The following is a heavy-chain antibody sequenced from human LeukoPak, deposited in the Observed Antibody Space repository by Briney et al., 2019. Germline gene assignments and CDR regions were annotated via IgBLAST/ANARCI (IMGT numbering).Heavy chain of an antibody. D-gene: IGHD2-2*01. CDR1: GFTFTSHA. CDR2: ISGSGGST. J-gene: IGHJ3*02. Sequence: GGSLRLSCAASGFTFTSHAMSWVRQAPGKGLEWVSVISGSGGSTYYADSVKGRFTISRDNSKNTLYLQMSSLRAEDTAVYFCTRVGYCATTSCRTAFDIWGQGTMVTVSS. CDR3: TRVGYCATTSCRTAFDI. V-gene: IGHV3-23*01.